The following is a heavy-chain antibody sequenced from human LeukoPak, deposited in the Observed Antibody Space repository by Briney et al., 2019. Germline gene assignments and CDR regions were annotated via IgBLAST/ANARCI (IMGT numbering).Heavy chain of an antibody. Sequence: GGSLRLSCAASGFTFSSYAMSWVRQAPGKGLEWVSAISGSGGSTYYADSVKGRFTISRDNSKNTLYLQMNSLRAEDTAVYYCAKARLVVSSPSDAFDIWGQGTMVTASS. D-gene: IGHD3-22*01. V-gene: IGHV3-23*01. J-gene: IGHJ3*02. CDR1: GFTFSSYA. CDR3: AKARLVVSSPSDAFDI. CDR2: ISGSGGST.